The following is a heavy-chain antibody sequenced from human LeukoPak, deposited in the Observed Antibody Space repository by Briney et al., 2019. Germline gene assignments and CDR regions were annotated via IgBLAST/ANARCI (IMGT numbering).Heavy chain of an antibody. V-gene: IGHV1-69*13. CDR3: ARDSRRWELQNYYYYMDV. D-gene: IGHD3-10*01. J-gene: IGHJ6*03. CDR2: IIPMFGTA. Sequence: GASVKVSCKASGDTFSSYAISWVRQAPGRGLEWMGGIIPMFGTADYGQKFQGRVTITADESTRTAYMELSSLRSEGTAVYYCARDSRRWELQNYYYYMDVWGKGPRSPSP. CDR1: GDTFSSYA.